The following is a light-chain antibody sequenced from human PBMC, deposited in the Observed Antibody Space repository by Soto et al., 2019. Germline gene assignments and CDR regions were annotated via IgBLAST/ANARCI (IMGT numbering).Light chain of an antibody. V-gene: IGKV3-11*01. J-gene: IGKJ2*01. CDR2: DAS. Sequence: EIVLTQSPATLSLSPGERATLSCRARQTVGTVLAWYQQKPGQAPRLVIYDASKRATGIPARFSGTGSGTDFALTISSIEPEDFAVYYGQHRTNWPRTFGQGTMLDIK. CDR3: QHRTNWPRT. CDR1: QTVGTV.